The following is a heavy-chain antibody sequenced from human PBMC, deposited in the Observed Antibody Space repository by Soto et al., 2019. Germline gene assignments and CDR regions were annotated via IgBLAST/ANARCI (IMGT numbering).Heavy chain of an antibody. D-gene: IGHD6-19*01. CDR1: GYTFTSYG. V-gene: IGHV1-18*01. CDR3: ARVIAVAGHDAFDI. J-gene: IGHJ3*02. Sequence: ASVKVSCKASGYTFTSYGISWVRQAPGQGLEWMGWISAYNGNTNYAQKLQGRVTMTTDTSTSTAYMELKSLRSDDTAVYYCARVIAVAGHDAFDIWGQGTMVTVSS. CDR2: ISAYNGNT.